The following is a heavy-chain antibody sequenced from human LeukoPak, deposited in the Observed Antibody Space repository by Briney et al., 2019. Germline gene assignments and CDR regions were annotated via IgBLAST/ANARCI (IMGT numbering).Heavy chain of an antibody. D-gene: IGHD3-10*01. CDR3: ARDRGYYGSGSYSAYDY. J-gene: IGHJ4*02. CDR2: INPNGGGN. CDR1: GDTFTGDN. Sequence: GSVSASCKDSGDTFTGDNMHSVRHAPGQGLERMGWINPNGGGNNYAQKFQGRVTMTRDTSISTAYMELSRLRSDDTAVYYCARDRGYYGSGSYSAYDYWGQGTLVTVSS. V-gene: IGHV1-2*02.